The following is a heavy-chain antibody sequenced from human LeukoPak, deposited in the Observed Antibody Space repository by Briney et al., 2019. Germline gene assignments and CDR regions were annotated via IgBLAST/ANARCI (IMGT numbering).Heavy chain of an antibody. CDR1: GYTFTGYY. V-gene: IGHV1-18*04. CDR2: ISAYNGNT. J-gene: IGHJ3*02. Sequence: ASVKVSCKASGYTFTGYYMHWVRQAPGQGLEWMGWISAYNGNTNYAQKFQGRVTMTTDTSTNTVYMELRSLRSDDTAVYYCARENRYCSGGNCYSVASDDAFDIWGQGTMVTVSS. D-gene: IGHD2-15*01. CDR3: ARENRYCSGGNCYSVASDDAFDI.